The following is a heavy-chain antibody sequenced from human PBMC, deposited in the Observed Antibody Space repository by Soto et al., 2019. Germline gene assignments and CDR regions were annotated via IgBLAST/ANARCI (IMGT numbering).Heavy chain of an antibody. V-gene: IGHV4-4*02. CDR3: AKGGDDSSGYPHAFDI. CDR2: ISHSGST. J-gene: IGHJ3*02. D-gene: IGHD3-22*01. CDR1: GGSISSSNW. Sequence: QVQLQESGPGLVKPSGTLSLTCAVSGGSISSSNWWSWVRQPPGKGLEWLGEISHSGSTNYNPSLKSRVTISVDKSKNQFSQKLSSVTAADTAVYYCAKGGDDSSGYPHAFDIWGQGTMVTVSS.